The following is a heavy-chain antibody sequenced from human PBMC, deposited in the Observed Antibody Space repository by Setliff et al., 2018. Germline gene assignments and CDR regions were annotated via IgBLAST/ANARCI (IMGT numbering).Heavy chain of an antibody. D-gene: IGHD5-18*01. Sequence: SETLSLTCTVSGGSVSPYFWSWIRQPPGKGLQWIGYIYHNGNTNFNPSLKSRVNMSIDTSKNQFALNLKSVTAADTAVYYCVRDRTAYSYGLDVWGQGTTVTVSS. CDR2: IYHNGNT. CDR3: VRDRTAYSYGLDV. J-gene: IGHJ6*02. CDR1: GGSVSPYF. V-gene: IGHV4-59*02.